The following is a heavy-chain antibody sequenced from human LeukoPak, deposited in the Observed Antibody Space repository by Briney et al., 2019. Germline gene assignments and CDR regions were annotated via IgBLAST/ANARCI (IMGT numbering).Heavy chain of an antibody. Sequence: GGSLRLSCAASGFTFSSYWMSWVRQAPGKGLKWVANIKQDGSEKYYVDSVKGRFTISRDNAKNSLYLQMNSLRAEDTAVYYCAREGDTATQRGYYFDYWGQGALVTVSS. CDR2: IKQDGSEK. V-gene: IGHV3-7*01. J-gene: IGHJ4*02. D-gene: IGHD5-18*01. CDR3: AREGDTATQRGYYFDY. CDR1: GFTFSSYW.